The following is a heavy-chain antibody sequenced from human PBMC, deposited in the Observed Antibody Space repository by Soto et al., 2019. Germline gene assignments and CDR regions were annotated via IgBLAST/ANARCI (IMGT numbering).Heavy chain of an antibody. V-gene: IGHV1-18*04. J-gene: IGHJ4*02. Sequence: GASVKVSCKASGYTFTSYGISWVRQAPGQGLEWMGWISAYNGNTNYAQKLQGRVTMTTDTSTSTAYMELRSLRSDDTAVYYCARELDFWSGYYTGLDYWGQGTLVTVSS. CDR3: ARELDFWSGYYTGLDY. CDR1: GYTFTSYG. CDR2: ISAYNGNT. D-gene: IGHD3-3*01.